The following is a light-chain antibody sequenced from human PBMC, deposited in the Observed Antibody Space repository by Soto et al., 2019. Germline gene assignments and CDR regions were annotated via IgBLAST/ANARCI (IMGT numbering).Light chain of an antibody. CDR2: SVS. CDR1: QSVSSN. V-gene: IGKV3-15*01. J-gene: IGKJ1*01. CDR3: QQYNVWPQT. Sequence: EIVLTQSPAILSLSPGERATLSCRASQSVSSNLAWYQQRPGQAPRLLIYSVSSRDTDIPARFSGGGSGTEFTLTINSLQTEDFGVYYCQQYNVWPQTFGQGTKVEIK.